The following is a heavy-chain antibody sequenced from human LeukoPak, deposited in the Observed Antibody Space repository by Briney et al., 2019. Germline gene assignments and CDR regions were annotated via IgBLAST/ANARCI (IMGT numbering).Heavy chain of an antibody. CDR2: ISAYNGNT. J-gene: IGHJ4*02. Sequence: GASVKVSCKASGYTFTSDGISWVRQAPGQGLEWMGWISAYNGNTNYAQKLQGRVTMTTDTSTSTAYMELRSLRSDDTAVYYCARSRGYSYGSLSPEADYWGQGTLVTVSS. D-gene: IGHD5-18*01. CDR3: ARSRGYSYGSLSPEADY. V-gene: IGHV1-18*01. CDR1: GYTFTSDG.